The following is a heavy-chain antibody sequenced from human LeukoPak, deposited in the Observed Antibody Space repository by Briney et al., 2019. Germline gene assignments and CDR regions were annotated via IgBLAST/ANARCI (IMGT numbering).Heavy chain of an antibody. V-gene: IGHV3-23*01. CDR1: GFTFSSYA. CDR3: AKGARPSYDILTGYRYYFDY. CDR2: ISGSGGST. J-gene: IGHJ4*02. Sequence: GGSLRLSCAASGFTFSSYAMSWVRQAPGKGLEWASAISGSGGSTYYADSVKGRFTISRDNSKNTLYLQMNSLRAEDTAVYYCAKGARPSYDILTGYRYYFDYWGQGTLVTVSS. D-gene: IGHD3-9*01.